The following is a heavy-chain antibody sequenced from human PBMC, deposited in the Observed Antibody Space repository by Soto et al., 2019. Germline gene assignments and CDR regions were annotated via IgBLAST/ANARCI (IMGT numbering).Heavy chain of an antibody. CDR1: GFTFSDYY. V-gene: IGHV3-11*01. CDR3: LRPYFFDY. CDR2: INEDGTKT. Sequence: GGSLRLSCTASGFTFSDYYMTWIRQAPGKGLEWISFINEDGTKTYYADSVKGRFTISRDNAKDSLYLQINSLRAEDTAVYYCLRPYFFDYWGQGTPVTVSS. J-gene: IGHJ4*02.